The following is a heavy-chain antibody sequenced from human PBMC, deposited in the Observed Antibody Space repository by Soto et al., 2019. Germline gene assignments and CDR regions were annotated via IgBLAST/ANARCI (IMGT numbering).Heavy chain of an antibody. J-gene: IGHJ5*02. CDR3: ARKGARPYYDFWSGYPSWFDP. D-gene: IGHD3-3*01. V-gene: IGHV4-34*01. CDR1: GGSFSGYY. CDR2: INHSGST. Sequence: AETLALTCAVYGGSFSGYYKSWIRQPPGKGLEWIGEINHSGSTNYNPSLKSRVTISVDTSKNQFSLKLSSVTAADTAVYYCARKGARPYYDFWSGYPSWFDPWGQGTLVTVSS.